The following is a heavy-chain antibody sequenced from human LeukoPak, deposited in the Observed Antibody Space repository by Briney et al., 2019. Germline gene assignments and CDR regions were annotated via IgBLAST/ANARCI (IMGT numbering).Heavy chain of an antibody. CDR1: GFTFSSYS. V-gene: IGHV3-7*01. CDR2: INPSGSKK. CDR3: ARSGSGGYGYGMDV. Sequence: GGSLRLSCSASGFTFSSYSMSWVRQAPGQGLEWVSNINPSGSKKYYVASVKGRFTISRDNAKKSLYLQMNSLRAEDTAVYYCARSGSGGYGYGMDVWGQGTTVTVSS. D-gene: IGHD1-26*01. J-gene: IGHJ6*02.